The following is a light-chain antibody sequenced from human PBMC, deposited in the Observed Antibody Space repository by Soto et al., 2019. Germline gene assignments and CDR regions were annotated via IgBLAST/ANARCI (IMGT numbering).Light chain of an antibody. V-gene: IGKV3-15*01. CDR3: QQYDNLPSLT. CDR1: QSVSSN. Sequence: EIVMTQSPATLSVSPGERATLSCRASQSVSSNVAWYQQRPGQAPRLLIYRASTRATGIPARFSGSGSGTDFTFTISSLQPEDIATYYCQQYDNLPSLTFGGGTKVDIK. CDR2: RAS. J-gene: IGKJ4*01.